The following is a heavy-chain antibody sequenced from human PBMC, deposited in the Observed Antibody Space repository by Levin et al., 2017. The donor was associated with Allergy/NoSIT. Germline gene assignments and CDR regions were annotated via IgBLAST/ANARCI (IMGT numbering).Heavy chain of an antibody. CDR1: GYTFTSYG. V-gene: IGHV1-18*01. D-gene: IGHD3-10*01. CDR3: ARASGSDPWHF. Sequence: ASVKVSCKASGYTFTSYGITWVRQAPGQGLEWMGWISGSSGKTTYARKFQGRVTMTTDTSTRTASMELRSLTSDDKAVYYCARASGSDPWHFWGQGTMVTVSS. J-gene: IGHJ3*01. CDR2: ISGSSGKT.